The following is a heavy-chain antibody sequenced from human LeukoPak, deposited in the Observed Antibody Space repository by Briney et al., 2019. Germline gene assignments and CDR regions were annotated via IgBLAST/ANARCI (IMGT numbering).Heavy chain of an antibody. D-gene: IGHD3-9*01. V-gene: IGHV1-18*01. CDR1: GYTFTSYG. Sequence: ASVKVSCKASGYTFTSYGISWVRQAPGQGLEWMGWISAYNSNTNYAQKLQGRVTMTTDTSTSTAYMELRSLRSDDTAVYYCARVAYYDILKGAFDIWGQGTMVTVSS. J-gene: IGHJ3*02. CDR3: ARVAYYDILKGAFDI. CDR2: ISAYNSNT.